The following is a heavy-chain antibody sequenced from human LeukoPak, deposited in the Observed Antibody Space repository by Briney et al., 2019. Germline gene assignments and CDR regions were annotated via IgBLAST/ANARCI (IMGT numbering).Heavy chain of an antibody. D-gene: IGHD2-21*02. CDR2: IYSGGST. Sequence: PGGSLRLSCAASGFTVRSNYMSWVRQAPGKGLEWGSVIYSGGSTYYADSVKGRFTISRDISKNTLYLQMNSLRAEDTAVYYCARDPQVTAIHDAFDIWGQGTMVTVSS. CDR3: ARDPQVTAIHDAFDI. CDR1: GFTVRSNY. J-gene: IGHJ3*02. V-gene: IGHV3-66*01.